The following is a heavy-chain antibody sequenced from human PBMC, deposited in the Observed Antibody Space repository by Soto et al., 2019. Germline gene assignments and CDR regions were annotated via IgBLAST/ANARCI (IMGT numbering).Heavy chain of an antibody. V-gene: IGHV3-33*01. Sequence: QVQLVESGGGVVQPGRSLRLSCAASGFTFSSYGMHWVRQAPGKGLEWVAVIWYDGSNKYYADSVKGRFTISRDNSKNTLYLQMNSLRAEDTAVYYCARDKGAFDIWGQGTMVTVSS. CDR1: GFTFSSYG. CDR3: ARDKGAFDI. CDR2: IWYDGSNK. J-gene: IGHJ3*02.